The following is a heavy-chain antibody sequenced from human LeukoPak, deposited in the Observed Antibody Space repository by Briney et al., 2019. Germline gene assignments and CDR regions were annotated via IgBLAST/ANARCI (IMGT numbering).Heavy chain of an antibody. CDR2: IYYSGGT. J-gene: IGHJ4*02. D-gene: IGHD3-3*01. V-gene: IGHV4-39*01. CDR1: GGSISSSSYY. CDR3: ASRTYYDLWIR. Sequence: SETLSLTCTVSGGSISSSSYYWGWIRQPPGKGLEWIGTIYYSGGTYYNPSLKSRVTISVDTSKNQFSLKLSSVTAADTAVYYSASRTYYDLWIRWGQGTLVTVSS.